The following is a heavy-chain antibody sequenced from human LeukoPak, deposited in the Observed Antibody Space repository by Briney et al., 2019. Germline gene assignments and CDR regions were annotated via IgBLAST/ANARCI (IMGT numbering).Heavy chain of an antibody. CDR1: GDSISSSGFF. CDR2: VYYSGST. Sequence: PSETLSLTCTVSGDSISSSGFFWGWIRQPPGKGLEWIGSVYYSGSTYYNPSLKSRLTISVDTSKNQFSLKLSSVTAADTAVYYCARQYSGYLRNWFDPWGQGTLVTVSS. D-gene: IGHD5-12*01. V-gene: IGHV4-39*01. CDR3: ARQYSGYLRNWFDP. J-gene: IGHJ5*02.